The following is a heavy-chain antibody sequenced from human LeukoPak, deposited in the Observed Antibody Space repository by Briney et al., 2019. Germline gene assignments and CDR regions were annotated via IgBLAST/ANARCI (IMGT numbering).Heavy chain of an antibody. D-gene: IGHD7-27*01. CDR3: ARLTANWGSRYYYYGMDV. V-gene: IGHV4-59*01. CDR2: IYYSGST. J-gene: IGHJ6*04. Sequence: SETLSLTCTVSGGSISSYYWSWIRQPPGKGLERIGYIYYSGSTNYNPSLKSRVTISVDTSKNQFSLKLSSVTAADTAVYYCARLTANWGSRYYYYGMDVWGKGTTVTVSS. CDR1: GGSISSYY.